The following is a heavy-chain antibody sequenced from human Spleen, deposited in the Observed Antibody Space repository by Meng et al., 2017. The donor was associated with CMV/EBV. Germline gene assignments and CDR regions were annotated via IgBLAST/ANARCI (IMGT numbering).Heavy chain of an antibody. Sequence: GESLKISCAASGFTFSSYAMSWVRQAPGKGLVWVSRINTDGSSTSYADSVKGRFTISRDNAKNTLYLQMNSLRAEDTAVYYCARDLHSYGSNYYYGMDVWGQGTTVTVSS. V-gene: IGHV3-74*01. D-gene: IGHD5-18*01. CDR2: INTDGSST. CDR1: GFTFSSYA. CDR3: ARDLHSYGSNYYYGMDV. J-gene: IGHJ6*02.